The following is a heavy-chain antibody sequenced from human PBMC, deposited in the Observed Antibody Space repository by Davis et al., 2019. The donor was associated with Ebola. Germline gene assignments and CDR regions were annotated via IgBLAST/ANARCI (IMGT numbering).Heavy chain of an antibody. V-gene: IGHV1-69*13. CDR3: ARQLYGSGSSTGLNWFDP. CDR2: IIPIFGTA. CDR1: GGTFSSYA. Sequence: AASVKVSCKASGGTFSSYAISWVRQAPGQGLEWMGGIIPIFGTANYAQKFQGRVTITADESTSTAYMELSSLRSEDTAVYYCARQLYGSGSSTGLNWFDPWGQGTLVTVSS. J-gene: IGHJ5*02. D-gene: IGHD3-10*01.